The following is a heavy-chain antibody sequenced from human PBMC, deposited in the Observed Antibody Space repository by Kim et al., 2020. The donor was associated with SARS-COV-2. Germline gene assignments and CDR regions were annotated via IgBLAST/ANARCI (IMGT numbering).Heavy chain of an antibody. Sequence: GGSLRLSCAASGFTFSSYSMNWVRQAPGKGLEWVSSISSSSSYIYYADSVKGRFTISRDNAKNSLYLQMNSLRAEDTAVYYCARDGPTTVVTPGVDYWGQGTLVTVSS. D-gene: IGHD4-17*01. CDR2: ISSSSSYI. CDR1: GFTFSSYS. J-gene: IGHJ4*02. V-gene: IGHV3-21*01. CDR3: ARDGPTTVVTPGVDY.